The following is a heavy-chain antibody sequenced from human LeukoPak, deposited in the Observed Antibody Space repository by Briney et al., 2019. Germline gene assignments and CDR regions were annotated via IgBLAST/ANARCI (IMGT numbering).Heavy chain of an antibody. CDR3: AGGTASQWLVPRAGLFY. CDR1: GGSISSSSYY. Sequence: PSETLSLTCTVSGGSISSSSYYWGWIRQPPGKGLEWIGSIYYSGSTYYNPSLKSRVTISVDTSKNQFSLKLSSVTAADTAVYYCAGGTASQWLVPRAGLFYWGQGILVSVSS. CDR2: IYYSGST. J-gene: IGHJ4*02. D-gene: IGHD6-19*01. V-gene: IGHV4-39*01.